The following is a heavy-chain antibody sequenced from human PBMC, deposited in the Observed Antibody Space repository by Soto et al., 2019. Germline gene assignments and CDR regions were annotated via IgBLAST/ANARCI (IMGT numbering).Heavy chain of an antibody. J-gene: IGHJ4*02. CDR2: ITWDGSST. V-gene: IGHV3-43*01. D-gene: IGHD6-6*01. Sequence: EVHLVESGGVVVHPGASLRLSCAASGFTFDDYTMHWVRQVPGKGLQWVSLITWDGSSTYYEDSVKGRFTISRDNSKNSLYLQMNSLRTEDTALYYCARDDSSAHFDYWGQGTLVTVSS. CDR3: ARDDSSAHFDY. CDR1: GFTFDDYT.